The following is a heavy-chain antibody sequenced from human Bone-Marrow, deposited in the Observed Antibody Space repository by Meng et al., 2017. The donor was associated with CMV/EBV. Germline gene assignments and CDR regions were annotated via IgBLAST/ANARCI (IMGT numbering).Heavy chain of an antibody. D-gene: IGHD2-15*01. CDR3: AKDLGGGSHNAKYNWFDA. Sequence: GESLKISCAASGFTFKNYGMHWVHQTPGRGLEWVTFIRYDGSTKYYADSVKGRFTTSRDNSKNTLYLQMNSVRTEDTAVYYCAKDLGGGSHNAKYNWFDAWGQGTLVTVSS. CDR2: IRYDGSTK. CDR1: GFTFKNYG. V-gene: IGHV3-30*02. J-gene: IGHJ5*02.